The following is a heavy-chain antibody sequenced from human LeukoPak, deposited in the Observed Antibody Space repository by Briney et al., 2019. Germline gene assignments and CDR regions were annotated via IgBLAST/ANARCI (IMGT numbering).Heavy chain of an antibody. J-gene: IGHJ6*02. D-gene: IGHD3-22*01. CDR2: IYYSGST. V-gene: IGHV4-59*08. CDR1: GGSISSYY. Sequence: SETLSLTCTVSGGSISSYYWSWIRQPPGKGLEWNGYIYYSGSTNYNPSLKRRVTISVDTSKNQFSLKLSSVTAADTAVYYCARLYYYDSSGYFLGSYYYYGMDVWGQGTTVTVSS. CDR3: ARLYYYDSSGYFLGSYYYYGMDV.